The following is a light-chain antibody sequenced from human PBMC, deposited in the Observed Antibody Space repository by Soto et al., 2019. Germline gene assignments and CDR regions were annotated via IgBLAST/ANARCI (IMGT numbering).Light chain of an antibody. CDR2: DVS. J-gene: IGLJ1*01. CDR1: SIEVGGYNY. CDR3: CSYAGSYTHYV. V-gene: IGLV2-11*01. Sequence: QSALTQPRSVSGSPGQSITISCTGTSIEVGGYNYVSWYRQHPGKAPKLMIYDVSKRPSGVPDRFSGSKSGNTASLTISGLQAEDEADYYCCSYAGSYTHYVFGTGTKVTVL.